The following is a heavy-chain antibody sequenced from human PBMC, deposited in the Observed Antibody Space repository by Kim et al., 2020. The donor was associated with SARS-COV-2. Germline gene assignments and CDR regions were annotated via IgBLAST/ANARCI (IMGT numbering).Heavy chain of an antibody. CDR2: ISAYNGNT. D-gene: IGHD3-10*01. V-gene: IGHV1-18*01. J-gene: IGHJ6*02. CDR1: GYTFTSYG. Sequence: ASVNVSCKASGYTFTSYGISWVRQAPGQGLEWMGWISAYNGNTNYAQKLQGRVTMTTDTSTSTAYMELRSLRSDDTAVYYCARDGVWWFGELLKVDGMDVWGQGTTVTVSS. CDR3: ARDGVWWFGELLKVDGMDV.